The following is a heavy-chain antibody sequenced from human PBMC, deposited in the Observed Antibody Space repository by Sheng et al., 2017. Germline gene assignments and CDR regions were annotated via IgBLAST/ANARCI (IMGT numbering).Heavy chain of an antibody. CDR3: ARAGNRYGGGPIDY. D-gene: IGHD4-17*01. Sequence: QVQLVESGGGVVQPGRSLRLSCAASGFTFSSYGMHWVRQAPGKGLEWVAVIWYDGSNKYYADSVKGRFTISRDNSKNTLYLQMNSLRAEDTAVYYCARAGNRYGGGPIDYWGQGTLVTVSS. CDR2: IWYDGSNK. CDR1: GFTFSSYG. V-gene: IGHV3-33*01. J-gene: IGHJ4*02.